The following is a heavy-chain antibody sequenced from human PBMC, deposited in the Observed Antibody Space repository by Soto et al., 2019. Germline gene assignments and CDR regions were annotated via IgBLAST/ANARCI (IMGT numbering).Heavy chain of an antibody. CDR1: GGSISIYY. CDR3: ARGNTMVRGVIMTSSYWFDP. D-gene: IGHD3-10*01. J-gene: IGHJ5*02. CDR2: IYYSGST. V-gene: IGHV4-59*01. Sequence: SETLSLTCTVSGGSISIYYLSWIRQPPGKGLEWIGYIYYSGSTNSKPSLKSRVTISVDTSKNQFSLKLSAVTAADTAVYYCARGNTMVRGVIMTSSYWFDPWGKGTLVTVSS.